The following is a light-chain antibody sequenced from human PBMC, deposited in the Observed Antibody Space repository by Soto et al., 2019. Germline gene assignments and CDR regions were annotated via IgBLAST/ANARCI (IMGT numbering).Light chain of an antibody. Sequence: QSALTQPASVSGSPGQSITISCTGTSSDVGSSNLVSWYQQHPGKAPKLIIYEGSRRPSGVSGRFSGSMSGNTASLTISGLQAEDEADYYCCSFARSSTSYVFGNGTKLTVL. V-gene: IGLV2-23*01. CDR2: EGS. CDR1: SSDVGSSNL. J-gene: IGLJ1*01. CDR3: CSFARSSTSYV.